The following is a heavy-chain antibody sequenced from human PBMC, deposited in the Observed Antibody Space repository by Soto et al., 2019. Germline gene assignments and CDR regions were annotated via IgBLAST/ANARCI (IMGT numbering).Heavy chain of an antibody. J-gene: IGHJ6*02. Sequence: QVQLVESGGGVVQPGRSLRLSCAASGFTFSSYGMHWVRQAPGKGLEWVAVISYDGSNKYYADSVKGRFTISRDNSKNTLYLQMNSLRAEDTAVYYCAKDEEYSSSIKGDYYGMDVWGQGTTVSVSS. D-gene: IGHD6-6*01. V-gene: IGHV3-30*18. CDR1: GFTFSSYG. CDR2: ISYDGSNK. CDR3: AKDEEYSSSIKGDYYGMDV.